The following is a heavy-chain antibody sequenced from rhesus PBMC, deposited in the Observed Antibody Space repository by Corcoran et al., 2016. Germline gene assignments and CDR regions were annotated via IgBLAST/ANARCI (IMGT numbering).Heavy chain of an antibody. J-gene: IGHJ4*01. CDR1: GASISSYW. D-gene: IGHD4-4*01. CDR2: IFGNMCTP. V-gene: IGHV4-80*01. Sequence: QVQLQESGPGLVKPSETLSPTCAVSGASISSYWWSWIRQPPGRGLEWIGGIFGNMCTPYYTPSLKSRFIISKDASKTHFSLKLSSVTAADTAVYYCARSGYGSGGVYWGQGILVTVSS. CDR3: ARSGYGSGGVY.